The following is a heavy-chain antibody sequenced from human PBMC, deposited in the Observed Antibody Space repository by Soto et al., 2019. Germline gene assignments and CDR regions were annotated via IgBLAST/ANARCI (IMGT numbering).Heavy chain of an antibody. CDR2: INDDGSER. Sequence: EVQLVESGGDLVQPGGSLRLSCAASGFTFSTHWMSWVRQAPGKGLEWVANINDDGSERNYADSVRGRFSVSRDNAKKSLFLQMNGLRVEDTALYYCAKDVRWGQGTQVTVSS. CDR1: GFTFSTHW. CDR3: AKDVR. V-gene: IGHV3-7*05. J-gene: IGHJ4*02.